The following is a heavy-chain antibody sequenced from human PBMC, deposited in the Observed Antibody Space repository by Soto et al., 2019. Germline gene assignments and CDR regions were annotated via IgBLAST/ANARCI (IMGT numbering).Heavy chain of an antibody. V-gene: IGHV3-53*01. CDR3: ARDRPYSSSWTQNYYYGMDV. Sequence: GGSLRLSCAASGFTVSSNYMSWVRQAPGKGLEWVSVIYSGGSTYYADSVKGRFTISRDNSKNTLYLQMNSLRAEDTAVYYCARDRPYSSSWTQNYYYGMDVWGQGTTVTVSS. CDR2: IYSGGST. J-gene: IGHJ6*02. D-gene: IGHD6-13*01. CDR1: GFTVSSNY.